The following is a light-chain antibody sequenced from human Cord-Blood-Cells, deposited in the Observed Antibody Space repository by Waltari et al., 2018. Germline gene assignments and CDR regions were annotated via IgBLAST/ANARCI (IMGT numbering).Light chain of an antibody. CDR1: SSDVGGYHY. CDR3: SSYTSSSTWV. CDR2: DVS. V-gene: IGLV2-14*01. Sequence: QSALTQPAYVSGSPGQSITISCTGTSSDVGGYHYVSWYQQHPGKAPKLMIYDVSNRPSGVSNRFSGSKSGNTASLTISGLQAEDEADYYCSSYTSSSTWVFGGGTKLTVL. J-gene: IGLJ3*02.